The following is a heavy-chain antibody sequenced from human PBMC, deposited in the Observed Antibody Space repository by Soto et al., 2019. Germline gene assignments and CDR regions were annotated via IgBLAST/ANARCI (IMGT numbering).Heavy chain of an antibody. J-gene: IGHJ4*02. CDR2: IIPIFGTA. V-gene: IGHV1-69*13. Sequence: GASVKVSCKASGGTFSSYAISWVRQAPGQGLEWMGGIIPIFGTANYAQKFQGRVTITADESTSTAYMELSSLRSEDTAVYYCARTTPSGSDLSFDYWGQGPLVTVSS. CDR1: GGTFSSYA. D-gene: IGHD6-19*01. CDR3: ARTTPSGSDLSFDY.